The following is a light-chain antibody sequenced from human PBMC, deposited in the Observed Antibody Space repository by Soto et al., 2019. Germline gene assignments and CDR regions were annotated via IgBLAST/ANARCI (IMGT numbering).Light chain of an antibody. V-gene: IGLV2-11*01. CDR3: CSYGGSFYV. Sequence: QSVLTQPHSVSGSPGQSVAISCSGTSSDVGGYNYVSWYQQHPGKAPKLIIFDVNKRPSGVPDRFSGSNSGSTASLTISVLQAEDEADYYCCSYGGSFYVVGTGTKVTVL. CDR2: DVN. CDR1: SSDVGGYNY. J-gene: IGLJ1*01.